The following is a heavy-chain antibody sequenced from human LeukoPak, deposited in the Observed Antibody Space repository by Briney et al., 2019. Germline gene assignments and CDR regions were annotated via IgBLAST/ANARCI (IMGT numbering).Heavy chain of an antibody. CDR1: GYRFIDNY. Sequence: APLKVSCKASGYRFIDNYVHWVRQAPGQGLEHMGWINPKSGDTHFSQRFKGRVTMTTDTSINTAYMEMRKLRSDDTAVYYCARGKDDSTGHYDAFDIWGHGTMVTVSS. J-gene: IGHJ3*02. CDR3: ARGKDDSTGHYDAFDI. V-gene: IGHV1-2*02. CDR2: INPKSGDT. D-gene: IGHD3-22*01.